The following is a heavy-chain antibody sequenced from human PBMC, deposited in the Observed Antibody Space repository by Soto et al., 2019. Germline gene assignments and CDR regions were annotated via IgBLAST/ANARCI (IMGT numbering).Heavy chain of an antibody. CDR1: GGFLSESY. J-gene: IGHJ5*02. V-gene: IGHV4-34*01. Sequence: SETLSLTXAVYGGFLSESYWTWIRQPPGKGLEWIGEINHVGGTIYNPSLKSRVTMSVDTSQNQFSLRLISVTAADTAMYFCVRIRYQLPSSVLWLDPWGQGTPVTVSS. CDR3: VRIRYQLPSSVLWLDP. D-gene: IGHD3-16*01. CDR2: INHVGGT.